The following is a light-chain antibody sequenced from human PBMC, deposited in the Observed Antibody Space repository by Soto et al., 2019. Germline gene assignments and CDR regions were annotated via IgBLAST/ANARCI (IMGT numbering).Light chain of an antibody. CDR3: SSFTRSSTYV. V-gene: IGLV2-14*01. CDR2: EVN. J-gene: IGLJ1*01. CDR1: SSDVGAYNF. Sequence: QPVLTQPPSASGSPGQSVTISCTGISSDVGAYNFVSWYQQYPGKAPKVMIYEVNNRPSGVSNRFSGSKSGNTASLTISGLQAEDEADYYCSSFTRSSTYVFGSGTKLTVL.